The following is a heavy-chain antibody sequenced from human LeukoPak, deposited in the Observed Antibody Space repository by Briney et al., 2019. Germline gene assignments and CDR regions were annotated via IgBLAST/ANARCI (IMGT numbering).Heavy chain of an antibody. D-gene: IGHD2-2*01. V-gene: IGHV1-18*01. CDR1: GYTFTSYG. Sequence: RASVKVSCKASGYTFTSYGISWVRQAPGQGLEWMGWISAYNGNTNYAQKLQGRVTMTTDTSTSTAYMGLSSLRSEDTAVYYCARGLGYCSSTSCYEDAFDIWGQGTMVTVSS. CDR3: ARGLGYCSSTSCYEDAFDI. CDR2: ISAYNGNT. J-gene: IGHJ3*02.